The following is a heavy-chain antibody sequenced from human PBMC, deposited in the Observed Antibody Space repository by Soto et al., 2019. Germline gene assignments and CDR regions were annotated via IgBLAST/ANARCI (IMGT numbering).Heavy chain of an antibody. Sequence: PSETLSLTCTVSGGSTSSYYWRWIRQPPGKGLEWIGYIYYSGSTNYNPSLKSRVTISVDTSKNQFSLKLSSVTAADTAVYYCARGDYDILTGYYNSWFDPWGQGTLVTVSS. CDR2: IYYSGST. D-gene: IGHD3-9*01. J-gene: IGHJ5*02. CDR3: ARGDYDILTGYYNSWFDP. V-gene: IGHV4-59*01. CDR1: GGSTSSYY.